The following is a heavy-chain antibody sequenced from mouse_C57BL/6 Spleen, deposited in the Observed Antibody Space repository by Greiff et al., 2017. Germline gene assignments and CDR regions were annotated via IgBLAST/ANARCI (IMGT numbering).Heavy chain of an antibody. CDR1: GYAFSSSW. D-gene: IGHD1-1*01. J-gene: IGHJ2*01. V-gene: IGHV1-82*01. CDR2: IYPGDGDT. Sequence: VQLQQSGPELVKPGASVKISCKASGYAFSSSWMNWVKQRPGKGLEWIGRIYPGDGDTNYNGKFKGKATLTADKSSSTAYMQLSSLTSEDSAVYFCAREGPYGSLDYWGQGTTLTVSS. CDR3: AREGPYGSLDY.